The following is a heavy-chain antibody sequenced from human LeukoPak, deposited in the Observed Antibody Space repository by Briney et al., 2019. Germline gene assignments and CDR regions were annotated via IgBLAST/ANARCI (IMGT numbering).Heavy chain of an antibody. CDR1: GFTVSNNY. D-gene: IGHD6-13*01. CDR3: ARDSGIAAAGYFDY. CDR2: IYSGGST. J-gene: IGHJ4*02. Sequence: QTGGSLRLSCVVSGFTVSNNYMSWVRQAPRKGLEWVSLIYSGGSTYYADSVKGRFTISRDNSKNTVYLQMNSLRAEDTAVYYCARDSGIAAAGYFDYWGQGTLVTVSS. V-gene: IGHV3-53*01.